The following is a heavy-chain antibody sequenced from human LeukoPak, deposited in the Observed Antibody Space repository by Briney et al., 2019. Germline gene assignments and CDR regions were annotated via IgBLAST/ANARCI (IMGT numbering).Heavy chain of an antibody. CDR1: GYTFTSYG. Sequence: ASVKVSCKASGYTFTSYGISWVRQAPGQGLEWMGWNSAYNGNTNYAQKLQGRVTMTTDTSTGTAYMELRSLRSDDTAVYYCARDTDIVATTPDWYFDLWGRGTLVTVSS. V-gene: IGHV1-18*04. CDR3: ARDTDIVATTPDWYFDL. CDR2: NSAYNGNT. J-gene: IGHJ2*01. D-gene: IGHD5-12*01.